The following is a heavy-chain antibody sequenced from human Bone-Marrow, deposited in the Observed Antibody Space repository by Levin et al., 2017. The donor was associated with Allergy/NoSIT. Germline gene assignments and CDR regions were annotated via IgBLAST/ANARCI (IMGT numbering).Heavy chain of an antibody. CDR3: VRDSTGYYQLDT. V-gene: IGHV2-5*04. D-gene: IGHD3-3*01. J-gene: IGHJ4*02. Sequence: GSGPTLVKATQTLTLTCTVSGFSLTSVEVGVGWIRQPPGKALECLALIYRNNDIRYGPSLEKRVTITKDTSKNQVVLTLTNVDPVDTGMYYCVRDSTGYYQLDTWGQGTLVTVSS. CDR1: GFSLTSVEVG. CDR2: IYRNNDI.